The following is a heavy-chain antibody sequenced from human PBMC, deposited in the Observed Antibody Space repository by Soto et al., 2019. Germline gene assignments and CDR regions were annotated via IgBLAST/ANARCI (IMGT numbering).Heavy chain of an antibody. CDR2: IYYSGST. J-gene: IGHJ4*02. CDR1: GDSISSYY. V-gene: IGHV4-59*01. D-gene: IGHD4-17*01. CDR3: AMSFYGDGLDY. Sequence: QVQLQESGPGLVKPSETLSLTCTVSGDSISSYYWSWIRQPPGKGLEWIGYIYYSGSTNYNPSLKSRVTISVDTSKNQFSLKLSSVTAADTAVYYCAMSFYGDGLDYWGQGTLVTVSS.